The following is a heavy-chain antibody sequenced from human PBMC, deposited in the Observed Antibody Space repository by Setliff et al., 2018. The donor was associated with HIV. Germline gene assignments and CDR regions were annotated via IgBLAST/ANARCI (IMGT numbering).Heavy chain of an antibody. J-gene: IGHJ1*01. CDR1: GLTLSNYW. D-gene: IGHD7-27*01. CDR2: INTDGSRT. CDR3: VRDRNGPLG. V-gene: IGHV3-74*01. Sequence: LSCSGSGLTLSNYWMYWVRQAPGKGLEWVSLINTDGSRTDYADAVKGRFIISRDNGKSTLFLQMNSLTADDTAVYFCVRDRNGPLGWGQGTLVTVSS.